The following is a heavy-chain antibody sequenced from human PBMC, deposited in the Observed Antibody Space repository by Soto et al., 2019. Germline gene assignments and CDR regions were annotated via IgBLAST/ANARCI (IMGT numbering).Heavy chain of an antibody. Sequence: PSETLSLTGTVSGGSISSYYWSCIRQPAGKGLEWIRRIYTSGGTDYIPSLKSRVAMSFDTSNKQFSLELISVTAADTAVYYCAREGRDIVVGPANWFDPWGQGTLVTVS. CDR3: AREGRDIVVGPANWFDP. D-gene: IGHD2-2*01. CDR2: IYTSGGT. V-gene: IGHV4-4*07. CDR1: GGSISSYY. J-gene: IGHJ5*02.